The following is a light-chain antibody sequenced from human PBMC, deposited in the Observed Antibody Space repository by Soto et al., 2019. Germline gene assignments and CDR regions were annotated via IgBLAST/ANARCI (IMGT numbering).Light chain of an antibody. CDR1: QDSTNY. CDR2: DAS. J-gene: IGKJ5*01. V-gene: IGKV1-33*01. Sequence: DIQMTQSPSSLSASVGDRVTIICQASQDSTNYLNWYQQKPGKAPKLLIYDASNLETGVPSRFSGSGSGTHFSFTISILQPEDIATYYCQQYDNVPFTFGQGTRLEMK. CDR3: QQYDNVPFT.